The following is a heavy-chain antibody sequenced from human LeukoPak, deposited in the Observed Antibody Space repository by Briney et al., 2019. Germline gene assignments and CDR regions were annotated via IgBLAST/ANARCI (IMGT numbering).Heavy chain of an antibody. CDR1: GFTFSSYA. D-gene: IGHD2-21*01. J-gene: IGHJ4*02. V-gene: IGHV3-23*01. CDR3: ATEKGDSPDY. Sequence: GGSLRLSCAASGFTFSSYAMSWVRQAPGKGLEWVSAISGIASNTYYADSLQGRFTISRDNSKNTLFLQMNSLRAEDTAVYYCATEKGDSPDYWGQGTLVTVSS. CDR2: ISGIASNT.